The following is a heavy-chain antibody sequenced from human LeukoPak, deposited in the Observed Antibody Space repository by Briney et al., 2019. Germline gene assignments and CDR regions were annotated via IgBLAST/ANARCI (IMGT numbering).Heavy chain of an antibody. J-gene: IGHJ4*02. V-gene: IGHV3-30-3*01. CDR3: ARDIATAGHLAFDY. CDR1: GFTFSGYA. CDR2: ISYDGSNE. D-gene: IGHD6-13*01. Sequence: GGSLRLSCAASGFTFSGYAMHWVRQAPGKGLEWVAVISYDGSNEYYADSVKGRFTISRDNAKNSLFLQMNSLRAEDTAVYYCARDIATAGHLAFDYWGQGTLVTVSS.